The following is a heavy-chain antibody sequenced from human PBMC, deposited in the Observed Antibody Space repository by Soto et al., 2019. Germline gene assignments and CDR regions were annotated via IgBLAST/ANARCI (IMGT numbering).Heavy chain of an antibody. Sequence: PSETLSLTCTVSGGSISSGGYFWSWIRQHPGKGLEWIGYIYYSGSTYYNPSLKSRVTISVDTSKNQFSLKLTSVTAADTAVYYGARYKGHCSGGSCPTNWFDPWGQGTLVTVSS. J-gene: IGHJ5*02. V-gene: IGHV4-31*03. CDR2: IYYSGST. D-gene: IGHD2-15*01. CDR1: GGSISSGGYF. CDR3: ARYKGHCSGGSCPTNWFDP.